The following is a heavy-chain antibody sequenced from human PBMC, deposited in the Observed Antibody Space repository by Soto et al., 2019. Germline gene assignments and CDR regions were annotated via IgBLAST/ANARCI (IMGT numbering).Heavy chain of an antibody. D-gene: IGHD3-22*01. Sequence: GWSLRLSSAASGFTFSSYAMSWVRQYPGKWLEWVSAMCGSDGSTYDAASVKGRFTISRDNAKHTLYLQMNSLRAEDTAVYYCAKAGEDYDSSPNGWFDPWGQGALVTVSS. J-gene: IGHJ5*02. V-gene: IGHV3-23*01. CDR1: GFTFSSYA. CDR2: MCGSDGST. CDR3: AKAGEDYDSSPNGWFDP.